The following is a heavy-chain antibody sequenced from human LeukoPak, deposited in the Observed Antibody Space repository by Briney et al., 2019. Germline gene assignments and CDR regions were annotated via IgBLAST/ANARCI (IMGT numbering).Heavy chain of an antibody. CDR2: INHSGST. V-gene: IGHV4-34*01. CDR3: ARVDAYIYSWVVTLNFFDS. J-gene: IGHJ4*02. Sequence: SETLSLTCSVYGGSFSFYYWSWIRKPPGKGLEWIGEINHSGSTNYNPSLKSRVTISVDTSKNQFSMKLSSVTAADTAVYFCARVDAYIYSWVVTLNFFDSWGQGTLVTVSS. D-gene: IGHD4-23*01. CDR1: GGSFSFYY.